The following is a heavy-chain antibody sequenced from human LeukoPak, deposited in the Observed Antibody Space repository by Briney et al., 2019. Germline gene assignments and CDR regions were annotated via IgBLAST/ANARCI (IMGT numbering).Heavy chain of an antibody. V-gene: IGHV4-38-2*01. D-gene: IGHD6-13*01. CDR2: IDHSGNT. CDR1: GYSISTAYY. J-gene: IGHJ5*02. CDR3: ARVSRIAAAGTGWFDP. Sequence: SETLSLTCAVSGYSISTAYYWGWIRQPPGKGLEWIGSIDHSGNTHYNPSLKSRVTISVDTSKNQFSLKLSSVTAADTAVYYCARVSRIAAAGTGWFDPWGQGTLVTVSS.